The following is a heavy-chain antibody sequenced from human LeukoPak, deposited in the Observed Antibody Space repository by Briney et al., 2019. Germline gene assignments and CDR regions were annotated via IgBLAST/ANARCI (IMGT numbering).Heavy chain of an antibody. V-gene: IGHV3-23*01. CDR3: ARRVVAAAPYYFDY. D-gene: IGHD2-2*01. CDR2: ISGSGGST. Sequence: PGGSLRLSCAASGFTFSSYAMSWVRQAPGKGLEWVSAISGSGGSTDYADSVKGRFTISRDISKNTLYLQMNSLRVEDTAVYYCARRVVAAAPYYFDYWGQGTLVTVSS. J-gene: IGHJ4*02. CDR1: GFTFSSYA.